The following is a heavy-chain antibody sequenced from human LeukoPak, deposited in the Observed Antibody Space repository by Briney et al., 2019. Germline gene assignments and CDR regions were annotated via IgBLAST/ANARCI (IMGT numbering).Heavy chain of an antibody. CDR3: AKDHYSSGWYPTPFDY. V-gene: IGHV3-23*01. Sequence: PGGSLRLSCAASGFTFSSYAMSWVRQAPGKGLEWASAISGSGGSTYYADSVKGRFTISRDNSKNTLYLQMNSLRAEDTAVYYCAKDHYSSGWYPTPFDYWGQGTLVTVSS. D-gene: IGHD6-19*01. CDR2: ISGSGGST. J-gene: IGHJ4*02. CDR1: GFTFSSYA.